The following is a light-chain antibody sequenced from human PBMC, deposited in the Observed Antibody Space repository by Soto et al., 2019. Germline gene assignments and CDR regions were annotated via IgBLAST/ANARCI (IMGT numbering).Light chain of an antibody. CDR3: QHYNDWHWT. CDR1: QRIRTK. CDR2: DAS. J-gene: IGKJ1*01. Sequence: EIVMTQSPATLSVSPGERATLSCRASQRIRTKLAWYQQKPGQAPRLLIYDASTRATDIPARFSGSGSGTDFTLIINNLQSEDFAVYYCQHYNDWHWTFGQGTKLEIK. V-gene: IGKV3-15*01.